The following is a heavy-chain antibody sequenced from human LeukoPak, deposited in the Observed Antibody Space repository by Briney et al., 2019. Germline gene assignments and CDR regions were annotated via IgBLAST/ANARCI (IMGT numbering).Heavy chain of an antibody. CDR1: GFTFSSHA. Sequence: TGGSLRLSCAASGFTFSSHAMSWVRQAPGKGLEWVSLISSSGVSTYYADSVKGRFTISRDNSKNTLYLQMNSLRAEDTAVYYCARVKGIVWYFDLWGRGTLVTVSS. CDR3: ARVKGIVWYFDL. V-gene: IGHV3-23*01. J-gene: IGHJ2*01. D-gene: IGHD2-15*01. CDR2: ISSSGVST.